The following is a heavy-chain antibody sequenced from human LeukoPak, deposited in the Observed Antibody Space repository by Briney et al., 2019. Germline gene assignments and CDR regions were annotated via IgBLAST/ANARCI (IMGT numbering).Heavy chain of an antibody. J-gene: IGHJ6*03. CDR3: ARASGYGFYYYYYMDV. CDR1: GGSFSGYY. CDR2: INHSGST. V-gene: IGHV4-34*01. Sequence: SETLSLTCAVYGGSFSGYYRSWIRQPPGKGLEWIGEINHSGSTNYNPSLKSRVTISVDTSKNQFSLKLSSVTAADTAVYYCARASGYGFYYYYYMDVWGKGTRSPSP. D-gene: IGHD5-12*01.